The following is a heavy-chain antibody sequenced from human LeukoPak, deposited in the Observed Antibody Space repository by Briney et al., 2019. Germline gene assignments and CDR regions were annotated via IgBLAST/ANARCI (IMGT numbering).Heavy chain of an antibody. Sequence: SETLSLTCTVSGGSISSYYWSWIRQPPGKGLEWIGYIYYSGSTNYNPSLKSRVTISVDTSKNQFSLKLSSVTAADTAVYYCARVTLGTGVYYYYMDVSGKGTTVTVSS. D-gene: IGHD3-10*01. CDR3: ARVTLGTGVYYYYMDV. V-gene: IGHV4-59*01. CDR1: GGSISSYY. J-gene: IGHJ6*03. CDR2: IYYSGST.